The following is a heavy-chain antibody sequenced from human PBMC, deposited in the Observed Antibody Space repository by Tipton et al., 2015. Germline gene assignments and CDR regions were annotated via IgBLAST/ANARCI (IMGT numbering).Heavy chain of an antibody. CDR1: GFTVSSNY. D-gene: IGHD6-19*01. V-gene: IGHV3-53*01. CDR3: ARTIPVAGTYGMDV. J-gene: IGHJ6*02. Sequence: SLRLSCAASGFTVSSNYMAWVRQAPGKALEWVSVIYSSDITNYADSVRGRFTIFRDNSKNTLYLQLNSLRAEDTAVYYCARTIPVAGTYGMDVWGQGTTVTVSS. CDR2: IYSSDIT.